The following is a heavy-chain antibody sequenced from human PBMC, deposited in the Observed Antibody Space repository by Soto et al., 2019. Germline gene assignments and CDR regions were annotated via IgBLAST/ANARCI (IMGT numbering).Heavy chain of an antibody. CDR1: RFTFSNYG. Sequence: GGSLRLSCAASRFTFSNYGMHLVRPAPDKGLEWVAFIWTDGSDKYYADPVKGRFTISRDNSKSTLYLQMNSLRVEDTAVYYCARSVYTNGTSFVDLWGQGLPVTGSS. CDR2: IWTDGSDK. D-gene: IGHD1-7*01. CDR3: ARSVYTNGTSFVDL. V-gene: IGHV3-33*01. J-gene: IGHJ5*02.